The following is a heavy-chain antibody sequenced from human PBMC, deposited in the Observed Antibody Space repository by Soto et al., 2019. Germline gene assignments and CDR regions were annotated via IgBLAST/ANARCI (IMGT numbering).Heavy chain of an antibody. V-gene: IGHV3-7*03. CDR1: GFTFSSYW. D-gene: IGHD2-2*01. Sequence: EVQLVESGGGLVQPGGSLRLSCAASGFTFSSYWMSWVRQAPGKGLEWVANIKQDGSEKYYVDSVKGRFTISRDNANNSLYLQMNSLRAEDTAVYYCARSLVVPAATKVGWFDPWGQGTLVTVSS. J-gene: IGHJ5*02. CDR2: IKQDGSEK. CDR3: ARSLVVPAATKVGWFDP.